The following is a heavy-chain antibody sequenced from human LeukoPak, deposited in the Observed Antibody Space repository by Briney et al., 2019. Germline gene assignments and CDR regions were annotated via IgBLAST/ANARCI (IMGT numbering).Heavy chain of an antibody. J-gene: IGHJ6*03. Sequence: ASVKVSCKASGYTFTGYYMHWVRQAPGQGLEWMGWINPNSGGTNYAQKFQGRVTMTRDTSISTAYMELSRLRSDDTAVYYCARLGYSYGSAPDSAIMDVWGKGTTVTVSS. V-gene: IGHV1-2*02. CDR1: GYTFTGYY. CDR2: INPNSGGT. D-gene: IGHD5-18*01. CDR3: ARLGYSYGSAPDSAIMDV.